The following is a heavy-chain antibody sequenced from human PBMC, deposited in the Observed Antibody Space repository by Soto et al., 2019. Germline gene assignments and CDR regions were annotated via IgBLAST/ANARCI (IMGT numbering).Heavy chain of an antibody. J-gene: IGHJ3*02. CDR2: IIPILDMT. Sequence: QVQLVQSGAEVKKPGSSVKVSCKASGGSFGSNSITWVRQAPGQGLEWMGRIIPILDMTNYPQKMQDRVKITADKSTSTVYLDLSSLRSEDTAMYYCSVGEDGDHRYPRNDGFEMWGQGTRVTVSS. CDR1: GGSFGSNS. D-gene: IGHD3-16*02. CDR3: SVGEDGDHRYPRNDGFEM. V-gene: IGHV1-69*02.